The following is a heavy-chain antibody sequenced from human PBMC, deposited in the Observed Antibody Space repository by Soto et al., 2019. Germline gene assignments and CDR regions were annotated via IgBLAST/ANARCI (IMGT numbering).Heavy chain of an antibody. Sequence: QVQLVESGGGVVQPGRSLRLSCAASGFTFSSYGMHWVRQAPGKGLEWVAVISYDGSNKYYADSVKGRFTISRDNSKNTLYLQMNSLRAEDTAVYYCAQEAVAGIVSRFRSLSVPYDYWGQGTLVTVSS. J-gene: IGHJ4*02. D-gene: IGHD6-19*01. CDR2: ISYDGSNK. CDR1: GFTFSSYG. CDR3: AQEAVAGIVSRFRSLSVPYDY. V-gene: IGHV3-30*18.